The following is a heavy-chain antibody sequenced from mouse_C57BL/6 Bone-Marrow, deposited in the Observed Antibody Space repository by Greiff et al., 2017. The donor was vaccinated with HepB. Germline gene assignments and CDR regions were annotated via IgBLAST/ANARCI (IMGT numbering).Heavy chain of an antibody. CDR2: ISNGGGST. V-gene: IGHV5-12*01. CDR3: ARAFYYYAMDY. CDR1: GFTFSDYY. J-gene: IGHJ4*01. Sequence: EVQLVESGGGLVQPGGSLKLSCAASGFTFSDYYMYWVRQTPEKRLEWVAYISNGGGSTYYPDTVKGRFTISRDNAKNTLYLQMSRLKSEDTAMYYCARAFYYYAMDYWGQGTSVTVSS.